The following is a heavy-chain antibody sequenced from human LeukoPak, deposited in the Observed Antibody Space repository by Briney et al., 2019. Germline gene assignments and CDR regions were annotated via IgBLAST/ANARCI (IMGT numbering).Heavy chain of an antibody. V-gene: IGHV3-7*03. J-gene: IGHJ4*02. CDR2: IKHDGSEK. CDR1: GVRLSSYW. D-gene: IGHD6-13*01. Sequence: GGSLRLSCAASGVRLSSYWMSWVRQAPGKGLERVANIKHDGSEKYYVDSVKGRFTISRDNTKKSLYLQMNSLGAEDTAVYYCTTAAWDSSSWYVGYFDYWGQGTLVTVSS. CDR3: TTAAWDSSSWYVGYFDY.